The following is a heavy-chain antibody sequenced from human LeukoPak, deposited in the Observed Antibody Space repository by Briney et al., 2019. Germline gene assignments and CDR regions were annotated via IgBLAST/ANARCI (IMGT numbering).Heavy chain of an antibody. CDR3: ARGLNTAMVPFDY. D-gene: IGHD5-18*01. J-gene: IGHJ4*02. Sequence: GGSLRLSCAASGFTFSSYWMNWVRQAPGKGLEWVANIKQDGIEKYYLDSEKGRFIISRDNAKNSMYLQMISLRVEDTAVYYCARGLNTAMVPFDYWGQGTLVTVSS. CDR2: IKQDGIEK. V-gene: IGHV3-7*01. CDR1: GFTFSSYW.